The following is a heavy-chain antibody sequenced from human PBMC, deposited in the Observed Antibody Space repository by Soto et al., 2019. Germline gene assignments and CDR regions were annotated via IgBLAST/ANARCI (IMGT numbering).Heavy chain of an antibody. J-gene: IGHJ4*02. CDR3: ASRDPGTSVDY. V-gene: IGHV4-4*02. D-gene: IGHD1-7*01. CDR2: IYRTGST. Sequence: SETLSLTCAVSGGSFTSNNRWTWVRQPPGQGLEWIGEIYRTGSTNYNPSLKSRVTISLDKSENQFSLKVTSLTAADTAVYYCASRDPGTSVDYWGQGTLVTVSS. CDR1: GGSFTSNNR.